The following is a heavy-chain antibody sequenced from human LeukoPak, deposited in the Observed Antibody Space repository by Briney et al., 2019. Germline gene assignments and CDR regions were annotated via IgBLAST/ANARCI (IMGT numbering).Heavy chain of an antibody. CDR1: GYSISSGYY. Sequence: SETLSLTCTVSGYSISSGYYWGWIRQPPGKGLEWIGYIYYSGSTNYNPSLKSRVTISVDTSKNQFSLKLSSVTAADTAVYYCARLKDSSGSFDYWGQGTLVTVSS. D-gene: IGHD3-22*01. V-gene: IGHV4-38-2*02. J-gene: IGHJ4*02. CDR3: ARLKDSSGSFDY. CDR2: IYYSGST.